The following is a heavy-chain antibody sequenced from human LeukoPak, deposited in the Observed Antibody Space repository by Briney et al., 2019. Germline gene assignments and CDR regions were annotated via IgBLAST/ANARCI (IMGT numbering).Heavy chain of an antibody. D-gene: IGHD6-13*01. Sequence: SETLSLTCAVYGGSFSGYYWSWIRQPPGKGLEWIGEINHSGSTNYNPSLKSRVTISVDTSKNQFSLKLSSVTAADTAVYYCAREGRASRHPILDYWGQGTLVTVSS. CDR3: AREGRASRHPILDY. CDR2: INHSGST. V-gene: IGHV4-34*01. J-gene: IGHJ4*01. CDR1: GGSFSGYY.